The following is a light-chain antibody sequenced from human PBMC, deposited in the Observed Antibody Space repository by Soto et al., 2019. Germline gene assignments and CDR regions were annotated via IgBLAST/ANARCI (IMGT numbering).Light chain of an antibody. J-gene: IGLJ1*01. CDR1: SSDVGRYNY. CDR3: CSYTTSSTDV. V-gene: IGLV2-14*01. Sequence: LTQPASVSGSPGQLLTISCSRTSSDVGRYNYVSWYQQHPVKPPNLIIYEVNNRPSGVSNRFSGSKSDNTASLTISGLQAEDEAGYYCCSYTTSSTDVFGTGTKVTVL. CDR2: EVN.